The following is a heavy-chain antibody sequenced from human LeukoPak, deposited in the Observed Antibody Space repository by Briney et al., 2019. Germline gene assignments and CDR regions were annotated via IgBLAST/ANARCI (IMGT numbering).Heavy chain of an antibody. D-gene: IGHD3-3*01. J-gene: IGHJ6*03. CDR3: ARDSITIFGVVTHYFYYYMDV. Sequence: PSETLSLTCTVSGGSISSYYWSWIRQPAGKGLEWIGYIYYSGSTNYNPSLKSRVTMSVDTSKNQFSLKLSSVTAADTAVYYCARDSITIFGVVTHYFYYYMDVWGKGTTVTVSS. V-gene: IGHV4-59*12. CDR1: GGSISSYY. CDR2: IYYSGST.